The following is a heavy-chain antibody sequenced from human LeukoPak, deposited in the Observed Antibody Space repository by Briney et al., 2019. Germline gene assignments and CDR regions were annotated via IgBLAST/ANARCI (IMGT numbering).Heavy chain of an antibody. CDR2: IIPIFGTA. J-gene: IGHJ4*02. Sequence: GASVKVSCKASGGTFSSHTINWVRQAPGQGLEWMGGIIPIFGTANYAQKFQGRVTITAVESTSTAYMEVSSLRSEDTAVYYCAKDGTWSSSSPVDYWGQGTLVTVSS. V-gene: IGHV1-69*13. D-gene: IGHD6-6*01. CDR3: AKDGTWSSSSPVDY. CDR1: GGTFSSHT.